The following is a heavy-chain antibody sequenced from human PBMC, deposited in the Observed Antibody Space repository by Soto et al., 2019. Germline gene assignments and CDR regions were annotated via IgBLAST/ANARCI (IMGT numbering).Heavy chain of an antibody. CDR2: INHSGST. CDR1: GGSFSGYY. Sequence: SETLSLTCAVYGGSFSGYYWSWIRQPPGKGLEWIGEINHSGSTNYNPSLKSRVTISVDTFKNQFSLQLSSVTDAATAVYYCAKGGIERGRSKAYYYDSGGYYNVPMDVWSKGTTVTVSS. CDR3: AKGGIERGRSKAYYYDSGGYYNVPMDV. D-gene: IGHD3-10*01. V-gene: IGHV4-34*01. J-gene: IGHJ6*03.